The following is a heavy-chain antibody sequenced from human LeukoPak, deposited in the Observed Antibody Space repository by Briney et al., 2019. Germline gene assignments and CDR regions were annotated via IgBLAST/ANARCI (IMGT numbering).Heavy chain of an antibody. CDR3: TRDSSGSSVGTGFDY. D-gene: IGHD1-26*01. J-gene: IGHJ4*02. V-gene: IGHV1-8*01. CDR1: GYTFASYD. Sequence: ASVKVSCKAAGYTFASYDINWVRQATGQGLEWMGWMHPHSGNTGYAQTFQGRVTMTTNISTSTAYMGLSSLRYEDTAVYYCTRDSSGSSVGTGFDYWGQGTLVTVSS. CDR2: MHPHSGNT.